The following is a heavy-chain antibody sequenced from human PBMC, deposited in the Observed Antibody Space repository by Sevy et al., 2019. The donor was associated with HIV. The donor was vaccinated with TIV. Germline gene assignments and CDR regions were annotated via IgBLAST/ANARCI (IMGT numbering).Heavy chain of an antibody. CDR1: GGSISSYY. CDR3: ARDEGAISPGYGIDV. V-gene: IGHV4-59*01. J-gene: IGHJ6*02. D-gene: IGHD3-3*02. Sequence: SETLSLTCSVSGGSISSYYWSWIRQPPGKGLEWIGYIYNRGSSNYNPSLNSRVTISVDTSKNQFSLKLSSVTAADTAVYYCARDEGAISPGYGIDVWGQGTTVTVSS. CDR2: IYNRGSS.